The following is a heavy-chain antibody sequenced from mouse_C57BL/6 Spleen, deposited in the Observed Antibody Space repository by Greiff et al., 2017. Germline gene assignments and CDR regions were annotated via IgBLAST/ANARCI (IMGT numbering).Heavy chain of an antibody. CDR1: GFTFSSYA. Sequence: EVQRVESGAGLVKPGGSLKLSCAASGFTFSSYAMSWVRQTPEKRLEWVATISDGGSYTYYPDNVKGRFTISRDNAKNNLYLQMSHLKSEDTAMYYCARDWGLRLWFADWGQGTLVTVSA. CDR3: ARDWGLRLWFAD. J-gene: IGHJ3*01. D-gene: IGHD2-4*01. CDR2: ISDGGSYT. V-gene: IGHV5-4*01.